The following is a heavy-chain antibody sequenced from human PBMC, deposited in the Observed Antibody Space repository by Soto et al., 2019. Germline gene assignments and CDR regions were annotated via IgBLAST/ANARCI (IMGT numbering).Heavy chain of an antibody. CDR3: ARHGHDYGDYVYFQH. J-gene: IGHJ1*01. CDR2: IYYSGST. V-gene: IGHV4-59*08. CDR1: GGSISSYY. Sequence: SETLSLTCTVSGGSISSYYWSWIRQPPGKGLEWIGYIYYSGSTNYNPPLKSRVTISVDTSKNQFSLKLSSVTAADTAVYYCARHGHDYGDYVYFQHWGQGTLVTVSS. D-gene: IGHD4-17*01.